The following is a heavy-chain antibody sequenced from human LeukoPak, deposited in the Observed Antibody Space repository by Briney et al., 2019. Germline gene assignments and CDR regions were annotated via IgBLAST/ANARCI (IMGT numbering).Heavy chain of an antibody. CDR1: GYTFTNYG. Sequence: ASVKVSCKASGYTFTNYGISWVRQAPGQGLEWMGWISVYNGNTKNAQKLQGRDTMTTDTSASTAYVEVRSLRSDDTAVYYCVRDNAGVFDYWGQGSLVTVSS. V-gene: IGHV1-18*01. J-gene: IGHJ4*02. D-gene: IGHD3-10*01. CDR3: VRDNAGVFDY. CDR2: ISVYNGNT.